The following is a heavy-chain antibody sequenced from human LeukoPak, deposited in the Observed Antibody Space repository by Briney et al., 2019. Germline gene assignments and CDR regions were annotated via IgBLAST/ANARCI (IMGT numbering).Heavy chain of an antibody. V-gene: IGHV4-38-2*01. Sequence: PSETLSLTCAVSGYSISSGYYWGWIRQPPGKGLEWIGSIYHSGSTYYNPSPKSRVTISVDASKNQFSLKLSSVTAADTAVYYCARGLIGTFSTGLFYYYMDVWGKGTTFAVSS. J-gene: IGHJ6*03. CDR2: IYHSGST. D-gene: IGHD3-10*01. CDR1: GYSISSGYY. CDR3: ARGLIGTFSTGLFYYYMDV.